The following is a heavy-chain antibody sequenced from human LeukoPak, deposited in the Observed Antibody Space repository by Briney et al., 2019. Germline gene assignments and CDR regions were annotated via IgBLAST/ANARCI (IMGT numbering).Heavy chain of an antibody. CDR3: AGVQTGGVGYYGMDV. V-gene: IGHV3-13*01. D-gene: IGHD7-27*01. Sequence: GGSLRLSCAASGFTFGSYDMHWVRQVTGKGLEWVSAVGTVGDTYYPGSVKGRFTVSRENARNSLYLQMNSLRAGDTAVYYCAGVQTGGVGYYGMDVWGQGTTVTVSS. J-gene: IGHJ6*02. CDR2: VGTVGDT. CDR1: GFTFGSYD.